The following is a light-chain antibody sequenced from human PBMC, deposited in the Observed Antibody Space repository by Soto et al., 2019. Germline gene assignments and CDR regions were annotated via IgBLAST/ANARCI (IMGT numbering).Light chain of an antibody. V-gene: IGKV3-15*01. CDR3: QQYGSSGT. CDR1: QSIRTD. J-gene: IGKJ1*01. Sequence: EVVMTQSPATLSVSPGERATLSCRASQSIRTDLAWYQQKPGQAPSLLIFSASTRATGVPARFSGSGSGTDFTLTISRLEPEDFAVYYCQQYGSSGTFGQGTKV. CDR2: SAS.